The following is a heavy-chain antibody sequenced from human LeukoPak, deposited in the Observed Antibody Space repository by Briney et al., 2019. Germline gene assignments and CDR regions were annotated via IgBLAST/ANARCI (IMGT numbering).Heavy chain of an antibody. CDR2: ISSTGGTI. J-gene: IGHJ4*02. V-gene: IGHV3-48*01. Sequence: GGSLRLSCVASGFTFRNYLMNWVRQAPGKGLEWVSFISSTGGTIYYADSVKGRFTVSRDNDKNSLLLQMNSLRAEDTAVYYCARDQEVTMVRGVIDYWGQGTLVTVSS. D-gene: IGHD3-10*01. CDR3: ARDQEVTMVRGVIDY. CDR1: GFTFRNYL.